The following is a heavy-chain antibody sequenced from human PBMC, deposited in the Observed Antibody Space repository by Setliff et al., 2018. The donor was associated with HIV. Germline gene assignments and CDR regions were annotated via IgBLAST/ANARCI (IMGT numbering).Heavy chain of an antibody. V-gene: IGHV1-18*04. CDR2: ISGYNGNT. J-gene: IGHJ6*03. CDR1: GYPFINFG. D-gene: IGHD5-18*01. CDR3: ESDPRRGHDSDTAMVTVYYYYMDV. Sequence: ASVKVSCKASGYPFINFGITWVRPAPGQGLAWVGYISGYNGNTKYAQNVQGRVTMTTDTSTSTAYMELRSLRYDDTAVYYRESDPRRGHDSDTAMVTVYYYYMDVWGKGTTVTVSS.